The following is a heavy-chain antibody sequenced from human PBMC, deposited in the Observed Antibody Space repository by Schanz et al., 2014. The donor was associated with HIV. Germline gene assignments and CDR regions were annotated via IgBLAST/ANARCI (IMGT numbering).Heavy chain of an antibody. J-gene: IGHJ6*02. V-gene: IGHV3-48*02. Sequence: VQLVESGGGLVQPGGSLRLSCAASGLTFSSYWMSWVRQTPGKGLEWVSYISGGSSTIYYADSVKGRFTISRDNAKNSLSLQMHSLRDDDTAVYYCARSPSYGMDVWGQGTTVTVSS. CDR1: GLTFSSYW. CDR2: ISGGSSTI. CDR3: ARSPSYGMDV.